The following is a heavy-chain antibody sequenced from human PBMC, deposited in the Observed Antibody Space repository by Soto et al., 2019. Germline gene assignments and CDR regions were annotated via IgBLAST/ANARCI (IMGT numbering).Heavy chain of an antibody. Sequence: QVQLVESGGGVVQPGRSLRLSCAASGFTFSSYGMHWVRQAPGKGLEWVAVIWYDGSNKYYADSVKGRFTISRDNSKNTLYLQMNSLRAEDTAVYYCARDMIAAAGTVYYYMDVWGKGTTVTVSS. D-gene: IGHD6-13*01. CDR2: IWYDGSNK. CDR1: GFTFSSYG. CDR3: ARDMIAAAGTVYYYMDV. J-gene: IGHJ6*03. V-gene: IGHV3-33*01.